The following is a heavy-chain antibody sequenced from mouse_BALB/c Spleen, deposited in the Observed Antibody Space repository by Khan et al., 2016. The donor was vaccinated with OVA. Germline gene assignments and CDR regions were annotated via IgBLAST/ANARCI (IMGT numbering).Heavy chain of an antibody. J-gene: IGHJ4*01. V-gene: IGHV9-3-1*01. CDR1: GFTFTNYG. CDR2: LNTYTGEP. D-gene: IGHD2-14*01. Sequence: QIQLVQSGPELKKPGETVQISCKASGFTFTNYGMNWVKQAPGKGLKWMGWLNTYTGEPSFADDFKGRFAFSLETSASTAYLQINSLKNEDTATYFCERVGYNGTMDCWGQGTSVTVSS. CDR3: ERVGYNGTMDC.